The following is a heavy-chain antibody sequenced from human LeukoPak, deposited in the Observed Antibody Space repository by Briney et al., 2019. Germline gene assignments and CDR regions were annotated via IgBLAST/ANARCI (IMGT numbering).Heavy chain of an antibody. D-gene: IGHD2-8*01. V-gene: IGHV3-23*01. CDR1: GFIFNSNA. Sequence: GGSLRLSRESSGFIFNSNAMTWVRPAPGKGRECVLAITAPGDVTYFPDFVKGRFSFPRDNPKTKLYLQLNNLRVEETALYYCAKAFGTNGYFQLPIDFWGQGTLVTVSS. CDR3: AKAFGTNGYFQLPIDF. J-gene: IGHJ4*02. CDR2: ITAPGDVT.